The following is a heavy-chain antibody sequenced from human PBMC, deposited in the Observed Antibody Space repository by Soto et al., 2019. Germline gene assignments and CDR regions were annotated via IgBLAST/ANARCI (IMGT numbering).Heavy chain of an antibody. J-gene: IGHJ4*02. V-gene: IGHV3-21*01. CDR3: ARANVDTSVVNEYYFDY. CDR2: VSSTSGYI. Sequence: EVQLLESGGGLVQPGGSLRLSCAASGFTFSNYKMSWVRQAPGKGLEWVSSVSSTSGYIYYGDSVKGRFTISRDNAKNSLYLQMNSLRAEDTAVYYCARANVDTSVVNEYYFDYWGQGTLVTVSS. D-gene: IGHD5-18*01. CDR1: GFTFSNYK.